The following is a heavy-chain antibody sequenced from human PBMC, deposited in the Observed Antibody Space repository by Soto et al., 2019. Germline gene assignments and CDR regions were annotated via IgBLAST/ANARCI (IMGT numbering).Heavy chain of an antibody. CDR3: ARGNYFGSGSYDPRVYYGMDV. Sequence: QVQLVQSGAEVKKPGASVKVSCKASGYTFTGYYMHWVRQAPGQGLEWMGWINPNSGGTNYAQKFQGWVTMTRDTSISTAYMDLSRLTSDDTAVYYCARGNYFGSGSYDPRVYYGMDVWGQGTTVTVSS. CDR2: INPNSGGT. D-gene: IGHD3-10*01. CDR1: GYTFTGYY. V-gene: IGHV1-2*04. J-gene: IGHJ6*02.